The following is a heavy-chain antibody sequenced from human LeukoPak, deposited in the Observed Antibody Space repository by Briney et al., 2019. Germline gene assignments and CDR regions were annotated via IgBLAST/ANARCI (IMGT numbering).Heavy chain of an antibody. V-gene: IGHV1-69*04. CDR3: ARDLPPYYFDY. CDR2: IIPILGIA. Sequence: SVKVSCKASGGIFSSYAISWVRQAPAQGLEWMGRIIPILGIANYAQKFQGRVTITADKSTSTAYMDLSSLRSEDTAVYYCARDLPPYYFDYWGQGTLVTVSS. J-gene: IGHJ4*02. CDR1: GGIFSSYA.